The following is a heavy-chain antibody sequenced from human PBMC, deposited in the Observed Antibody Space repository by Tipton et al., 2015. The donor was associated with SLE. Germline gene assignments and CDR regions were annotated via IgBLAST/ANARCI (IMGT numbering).Heavy chain of an antibody. Sequence: GLVKPSQTLSLTCAISGDSVSSNSAAWNWIRQSPSRGLEWLGRTYYRSKWYNDYAVSVKSRITINPDTPKNQFSLQLNSVTPADTAVYYCTRGAGGAFAFDIGGQGTMVTVYS. CDR3: TRGAGGAFAFDI. J-gene: IGHJ3*02. CDR2: TYYRSKWYN. V-gene: IGHV6-1*01. D-gene: IGHD3-10*01. CDR1: GDSVSSNSAA.